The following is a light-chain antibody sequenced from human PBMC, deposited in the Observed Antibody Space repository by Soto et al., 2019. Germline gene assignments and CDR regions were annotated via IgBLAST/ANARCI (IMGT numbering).Light chain of an antibody. Sequence: EIVLTQSPATLSLSPGERATLSCRASQSVRTSLAWYQQKPDQAPRLLIYYASNRATAIPARFSGSGSGTDFTLTISRLDPEDFADNSCQQRSDWPVTFGPGTKLDNK. CDR2: YAS. J-gene: IGKJ3*01. CDR3: QQRSDWPVT. CDR1: QSVRTS. V-gene: IGKV3-11*01.